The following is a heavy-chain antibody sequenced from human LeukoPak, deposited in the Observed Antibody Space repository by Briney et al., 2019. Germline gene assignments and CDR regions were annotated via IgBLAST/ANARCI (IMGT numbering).Heavy chain of an antibody. CDR1: GVTLSNYA. CDR2: ISSSSSYI. Sequence: GGSLRLSCVASGVTLSNYAMSWARQAPGKGLEWASSISSSSSYIYYADSVKGRFTISRDNAKNSLYLQMNSLRAEDTAVYYCARDFRGYSYGSWGQGTLVTVSS. V-gene: IGHV3-21*01. CDR3: ARDFRGYSYGS. J-gene: IGHJ5*02. D-gene: IGHD5-18*01.